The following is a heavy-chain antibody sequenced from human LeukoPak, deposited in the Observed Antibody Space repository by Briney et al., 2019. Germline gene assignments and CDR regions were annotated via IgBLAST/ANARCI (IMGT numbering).Heavy chain of an antibody. CDR1: GFIFSNYG. D-gene: IGHD6-19*01. J-gene: IGHJ4*02. Sequence: PGGSLRLSCEVSGFIFSNYGMHWVRQAPGKGLEWVALIWYDGRTKFHADSVKGRFTISRDNSANTLYLQMSSLRVEDTAVYYCAREWGRIAVAGGPGYWGQGALVTLSS. V-gene: IGHV3-33*01. CDR2: IWYDGRTK. CDR3: AREWGRIAVAGGPGY.